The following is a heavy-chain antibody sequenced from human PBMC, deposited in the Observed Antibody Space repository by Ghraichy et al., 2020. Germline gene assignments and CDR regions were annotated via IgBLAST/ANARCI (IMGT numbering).Heavy chain of an antibody. V-gene: IGHV1-24*01. CDR1: GYTLTELS. CDR3: ATAGGLMSWPGMDV. Sequence: ASVKVSCKVSGYTLTELSMHWVRQAPGKGLEWMGGFDPEDGETIYAQKFQGRVTMTEDTSTDTAYMELSSLRSEDTAVYYCATAGGLMSWPGMDVWGQGTTVTVSS. D-gene: IGHD3-16*01. CDR2: FDPEDGET. J-gene: IGHJ6*02.